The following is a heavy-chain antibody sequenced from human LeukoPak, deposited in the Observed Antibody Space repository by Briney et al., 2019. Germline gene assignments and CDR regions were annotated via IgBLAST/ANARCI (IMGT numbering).Heavy chain of an antibody. D-gene: IGHD3-16*01. J-gene: IGHJ6*02. V-gene: IGHV3-7*03. CDR1: GFTFSSYW. Sequence: GGSLRLSCAASGFTFSSYWMNWARQAPGKGLEWVASINHNGNVNYYVDSVKGRFTISRDNAKSSLYLQMSNLRAEDTAVYFCARGGGLDVWGQGATVTISS. CDR3: ARGGGLDV. CDR2: INHNGNVN.